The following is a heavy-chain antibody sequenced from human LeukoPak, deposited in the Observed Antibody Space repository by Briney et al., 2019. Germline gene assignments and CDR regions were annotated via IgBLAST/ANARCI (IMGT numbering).Heavy chain of an antibody. Sequence: PSETLSLTCTVSGDSISGYYWSWIRQPPGKGLEWIGNIHYTGRTTYNPSLRGRVIMSVDTSKDHFSLNLSSVTAADTAVYFCTRGGGWLIDIWGQGTLITVSS. D-gene: IGHD6-19*01. J-gene: IGHJ4*02. CDR2: IHYTGRT. V-gene: IGHV4-59*01. CDR1: GDSISGYY. CDR3: TRGGGWLIDI.